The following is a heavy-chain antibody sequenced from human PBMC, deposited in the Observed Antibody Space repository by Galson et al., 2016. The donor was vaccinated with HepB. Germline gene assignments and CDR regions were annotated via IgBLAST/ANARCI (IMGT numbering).Heavy chain of an antibody. Sequence: SVKVSCKASGYNLTNFYIHWVRQAPGQGLEWMGIINPSEGGTTYAQRFQGRVTMTSDTSTSTVYLELSSLRSEDTAVYYCATPHSWPYYFDYWGQGTLVTVSS. CDR2: INPSEGGT. D-gene: IGHD1-26*01. V-gene: IGHV1-46*01. CDR3: ATPHSWPYYFDY. J-gene: IGHJ4*02. CDR1: GYNLTNFY.